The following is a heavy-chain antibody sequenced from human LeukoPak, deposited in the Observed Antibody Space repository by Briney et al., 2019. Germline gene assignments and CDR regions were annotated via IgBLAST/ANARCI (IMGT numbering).Heavy chain of an antibody. J-gene: IGHJ3*02. CDR2: ISNDGSNK. D-gene: IGHD3-10*01. Sequence: GGSLRLSCVASGFTFSSYGMHWVRQAPGKGLEWVAVISNDGSNKYYAASVKGRFTISRDNSKNTLYLQMNSLRAEDTAVYYCAKGRGAFYIWGQGTMVTVSS. CDR1: GFTFSSYG. CDR3: AKGRGAFYI. V-gene: IGHV3-30*18.